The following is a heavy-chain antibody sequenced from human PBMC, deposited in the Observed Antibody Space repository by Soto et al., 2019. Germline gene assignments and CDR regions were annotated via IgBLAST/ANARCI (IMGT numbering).Heavy chain of an antibody. CDR2: IIPIFGTA. J-gene: IGHJ2*01. D-gene: IGHD2-15*01. V-gene: IGHV1-69*01. CDR1: GGTFSSYA. Sequence: QVQLVQSGAEEKKPGSSVKVSCKASGGTFSSYAISWVRQAPGQGLELMGGIIPIFGTANYAQKFQRRITSTADETTSTAYMELSSLRSEDTAVYYCARDKGTYCRGGSCYSEQSYWNSGRCGRGTRITVSS. CDR3: ARDKGTYCRGGSCYSEQSYWNSGR.